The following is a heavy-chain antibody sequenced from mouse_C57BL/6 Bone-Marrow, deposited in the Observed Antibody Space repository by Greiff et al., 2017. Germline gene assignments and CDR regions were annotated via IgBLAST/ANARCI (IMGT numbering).Heavy chain of an antibody. CDR3: ARKPEWYFDV. Sequence: VQLKQSGPELVKPGASVKIPCKASGYTFTDYNMDWVKQSHGKSLEWIGDINPNNGGTIYNQKFKGKATLTVDKSSSTAYMELRSLTSEDTAVYYCARKPEWYFDVWGTGTTVTVSS. J-gene: IGHJ1*03. V-gene: IGHV1-18*01. CDR2: INPNNGGT. CDR1: GYTFTDYN. D-gene: IGHD6-1*01.